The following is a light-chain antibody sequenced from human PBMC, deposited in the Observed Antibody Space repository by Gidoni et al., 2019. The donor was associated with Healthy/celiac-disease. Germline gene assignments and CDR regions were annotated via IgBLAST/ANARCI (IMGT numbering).Light chain of an antibody. J-gene: IGKJ3*01. CDR3: QQFNSYLGVT. V-gene: IGKV1-13*02. CDR1: QGISSA. Sequence: AIQLTQSPSSLSASVGDRVTITCRASQGISSALAWYQQKPGKAPKLLIYDASSLESGVPSRVSGSGSGTDFTLTISSLQPEDFATYYCQQFNSYLGVTFGPXTKVDIK. CDR2: DAS.